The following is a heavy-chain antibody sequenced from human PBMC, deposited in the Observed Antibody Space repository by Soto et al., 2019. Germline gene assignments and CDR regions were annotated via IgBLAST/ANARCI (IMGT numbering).Heavy chain of an antibody. CDR2: TYYRSKWYN. D-gene: IGHD6-25*01. Sequence: KQSQTLSLTCAISGDSVSSNSAAWNWIGQSPSRGLEWLGRTYYRSKWYNDYAVSVKSRITINPDTSKNQFSLQLNSVTPEDTAVYYCARDVSVGGYAYQNPLDYYGMDVWGQGTTVTVSS. J-gene: IGHJ6*02. CDR3: ARDVSVGGYAYQNPLDYYGMDV. V-gene: IGHV6-1*01. CDR1: GDSVSSNSAA.